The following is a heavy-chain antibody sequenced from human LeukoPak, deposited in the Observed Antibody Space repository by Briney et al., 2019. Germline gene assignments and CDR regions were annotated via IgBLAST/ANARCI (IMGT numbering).Heavy chain of an antibody. D-gene: IGHD2-2*01. CDR2: IIPIFGTA. J-gene: IGHJ5*02. CDR3: ARKSGYCSSTSCSMVGWFDP. V-gene: IGHV1-69*13. Sequence: AVKVSCKASGGTFSSYAISWVRQAPGQGLEWMGGIIPIFGTANYAQKFQGRVTITADESTSTAYMELSSLRSEDTAVYYCARKSGYCSSTSCSMVGWFDPWGQGTLVTVSS. CDR1: GGTFSSYA.